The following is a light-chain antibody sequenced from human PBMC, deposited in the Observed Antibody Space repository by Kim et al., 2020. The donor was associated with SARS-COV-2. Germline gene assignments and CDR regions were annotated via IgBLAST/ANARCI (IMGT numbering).Light chain of an antibody. CDR2: GAS. V-gene: IGKV3-20*01. CDR1: QSVRGNY. CDR3: QEYGNSPDT. Sequence: CPGERATLSCRASQSVRGNYLAWFQQKPDQAPRLLIYGASSRATGIPERFSGSGSGTDFTLTISRVEPEDFVVYYCQEYGNSPDTFGQGTRLEIK. J-gene: IGKJ5*01.